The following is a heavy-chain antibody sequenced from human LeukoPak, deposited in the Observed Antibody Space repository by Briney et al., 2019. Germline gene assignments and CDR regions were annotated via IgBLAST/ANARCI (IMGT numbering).Heavy chain of an antibody. CDR3: ARQRYKAADS. D-gene: IGHD6-13*01. Sequence: PSETLSLTCAVYGGSFSGYYWSWIRQPPGKGLEWIGEINHSGSTNYNPSLKSRVTISVDTSKNQFSLKLSSVTAADTAVYYCARQRYKAADSWGQGTLVTVSS. CDR2: INHSGST. V-gene: IGHV4-34*01. CDR1: GGSFSGYY. J-gene: IGHJ4*02.